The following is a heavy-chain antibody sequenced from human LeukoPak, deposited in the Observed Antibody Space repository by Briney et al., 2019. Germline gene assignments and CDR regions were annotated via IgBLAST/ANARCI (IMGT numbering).Heavy chain of an antibody. V-gene: IGHV3-11*01. CDR2: ISSSGSTI. Sequence: PGGSLRLSCAASGFTFSNYYMSWIRQAPGKGLEWVSYISSSGSTIYYADAVKGRFTITRDNAKNLLYLQMNSLRAEDTAVYYCASTRATFPYWFDLWGQGTLVTVSS. CDR1: GFTFSNYY. J-gene: IGHJ5*02. D-gene: IGHD2-15*01. CDR3: ASTRATFPYWFDL.